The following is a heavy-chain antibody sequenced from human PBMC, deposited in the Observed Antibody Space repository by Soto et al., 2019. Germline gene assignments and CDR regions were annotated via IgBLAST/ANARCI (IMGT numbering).Heavy chain of an antibody. V-gene: IGHV3-30*04. CDR1: GFTFSGYA. D-gene: IGHD3-22*01. CDR2: ISYDGKKM. CDR3: ARSRGSTGYYYVDY. Sequence: QVQLVESGGGVVQPGTFLRLSCAASGFTFSGYAMHWVRQAPGKGLEWVAVISYDGKKMYYADSVKGRFTLSRDNSKNTLYPQMNSLRPEDTAVYFCARSRGSTGYYYVDYWGQGTPVTVSS. J-gene: IGHJ4*02.